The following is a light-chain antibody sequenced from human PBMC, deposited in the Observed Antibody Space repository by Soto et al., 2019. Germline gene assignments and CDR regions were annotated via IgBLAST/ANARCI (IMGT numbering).Light chain of an antibody. V-gene: IGKV3-11*01. CDR3: QVRDVWPS. CDR1: QSVSTS. J-gene: IGKJ1*01. Sequence: IVLTQSPATLSLSPGERAALSRRASQSVSTSLAWYQHKPGQAPRLFTYDASKRAPGIPARFSGSGSGTDFTLTISSLEPEDFAVYYCQVRDVWPSFGQGTKVDIK. CDR2: DAS.